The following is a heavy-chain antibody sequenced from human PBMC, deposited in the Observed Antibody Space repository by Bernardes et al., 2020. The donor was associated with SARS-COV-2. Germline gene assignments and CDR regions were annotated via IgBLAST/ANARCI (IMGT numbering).Heavy chain of an antibody. V-gene: IGHV4-59*08. CDR3: ARLRADSLGGGFDS. J-gene: IGHJ4*02. D-gene: IGHD1-26*01. CDR2: IYYSGST. CDR1: GGSMSSYY. Sequence: SETLSLTCTVSGGSMSSYYWSWIRQPPGKELEWIAYIYYSGSTDYNPSLKSRVTISIDTSKNQFSLKLSSVTAADTAIYYCARLRADSLGGGFDSWGQGTLVTVSS.